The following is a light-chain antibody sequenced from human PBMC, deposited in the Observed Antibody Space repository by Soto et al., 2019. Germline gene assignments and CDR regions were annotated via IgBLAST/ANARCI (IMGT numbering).Light chain of an antibody. CDR3: ASWDDTLNDYV. CDR1: YSNVGANP. J-gene: IGLJ1*01. Sequence: QSVLTQPPSASGTPGQTVTISCSGSYSNVGANPVSWYQQVPGRAPQLLIYSNNQRPAGVPGRFSGFRSDTSASLSISGLQSADEVDYYCASWDDTLNDYVFGTGTKLTVL. V-gene: IGLV1-44*01. CDR2: SNN.